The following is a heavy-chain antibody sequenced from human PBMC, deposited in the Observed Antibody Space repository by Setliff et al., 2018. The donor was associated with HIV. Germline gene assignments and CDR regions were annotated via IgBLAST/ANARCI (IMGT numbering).Heavy chain of an antibody. Sequence: GASVKVSCKASGGTFSSYTISWVRQAPGQGLEWMGGIIPIFGTANYAQKFQGRVTITADESTSTAYMELSSLRSEDTAVYYCARSGYGDYDVEAPWDYWGQGTLVTVS. J-gene: IGHJ4*02. D-gene: IGHD4-17*01. CDR3: ARSGYGDYDVEAPWDY. V-gene: IGHV1-69*13. CDR2: IIPIFGTA. CDR1: GGTFSSYT.